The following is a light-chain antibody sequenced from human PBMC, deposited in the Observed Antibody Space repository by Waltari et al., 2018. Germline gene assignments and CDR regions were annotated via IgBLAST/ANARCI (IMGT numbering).Light chain of an antibody. V-gene: IGLV2-23*02. CDR1: SSHVGSNNF. Sequence: QSALTQPASVSGSPGQSIPISCIGTSSHVGSNNFLPWYQQHPGRAPKPMIHEVTKRPSGVSTRFSGSKSGNTASLTISGLQAEDEADYYCCSYTSIGPVLIGGGTKVTVL. CDR3: CSYTSIGPVL. J-gene: IGLJ2*01. CDR2: EVT.